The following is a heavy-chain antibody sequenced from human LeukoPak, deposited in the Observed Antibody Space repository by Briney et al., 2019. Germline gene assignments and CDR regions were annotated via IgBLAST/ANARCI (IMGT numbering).Heavy chain of an antibody. CDR1: GYTFTSYY. D-gene: IGHD3-10*01. V-gene: IGHV1-46*01. CDR3: AREDTMVRGVILRMGFDY. Sequence: ASVKVSCTASGYTFTSYYMHWVRHAPRQGLEWMGIINPSGGSTSYAQKFQGRVTITRDTSTSTVYMELSSLRSEDTAVYYCAREDTMVRGVILRMGFDYWGQGTLVTVSS. J-gene: IGHJ4*02. CDR2: INPSGGST.